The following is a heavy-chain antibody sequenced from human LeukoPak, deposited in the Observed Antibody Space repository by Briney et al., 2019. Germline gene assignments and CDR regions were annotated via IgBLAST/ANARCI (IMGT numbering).Heavy chain of an antibody. CDR2: INPNSGGT. J-gene: IGHJ4*02. Sequence: GASVKVSCKASGYTFTGYYMHWVRQAPGQGPERMGWINPNSGGTNYAQKFQGRVTMTRDTSINTAYMELSRLRSDDTAVYYCARDPGDGYNPLDYWGQGTLVTVSS. D-gene: IGHD5-24*01. CDR3: ARDPGDGYNPLDY. V-gene: IGHV1-2*02. CDR1: GYTFTGYY.